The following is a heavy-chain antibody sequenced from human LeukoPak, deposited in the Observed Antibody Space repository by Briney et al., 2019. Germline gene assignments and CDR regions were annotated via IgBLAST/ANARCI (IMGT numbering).Heavy chain of an antibody. Sequence: SETLSLTCTVSGGSMSTYYWSWIRQSPGKGLEWIGYIYYSGSTKYNPSLKSRVTISVDTSKKQFSLKLRSVTAADTAVYFCARARWDMVAVVEAHVSYYFDYWGQGTLGTVSS. D-gene: IGHD2-15*01. V-gene: IGHV4-59*01. CDR1: GGSMSTYY. J-gene: IGHJ4*02. CDR3: ARARWDMVAVVEAHVSYYFDY. CDR2: IYYSGST.